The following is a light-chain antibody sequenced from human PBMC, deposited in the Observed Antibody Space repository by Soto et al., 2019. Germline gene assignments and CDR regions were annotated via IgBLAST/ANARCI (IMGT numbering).Light chain of an antibody. CDR3: RQYNSYFRT. V-gene: IGKV1-5*01. J-gene: IGKJ1*01. CDR2: DAS. CDR1: QSISSW. Sequence: DIQMTQSPSTLSASVGDRVTITCRASQSISSWLAWYQQKPGKAPKLLIYDASSLESGVPSRFSGSGSGTEFTLTISSLQPDDFATYYCRQYNSYFRTFGQGTKVDIK.